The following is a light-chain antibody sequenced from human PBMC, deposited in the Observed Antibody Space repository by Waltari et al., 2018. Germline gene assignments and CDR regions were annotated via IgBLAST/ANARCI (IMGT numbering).Light chain of an antibody. J-gene: IGLJ2*01. CDR1: SSDVGSYNF. CDR3: SSFSSGSTPVV. V-gene: IGLV2-14*03. Sequence: QSVLTPPASVSGSPGQSITTSCTGTSSDVGSYNFVSWYQQHPGKAPKLIIFNVSNRPSGVSNRFSGSKSGNTASLTISGLQAEDEADFYCSSFSSGSTPVVFGGGTMLTVL. CDR2: NVS.